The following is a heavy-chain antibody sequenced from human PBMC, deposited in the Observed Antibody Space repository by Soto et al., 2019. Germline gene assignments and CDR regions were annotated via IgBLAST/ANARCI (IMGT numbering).Heavy chain of an antibody. J-gene: IGHJ4*02. CDR3: ASDTNGDYANFDY. CDR1: GGTFSSYA. CDR2: IIPIFGTA. D-gene: IGHD4-17*01. Sequence: ASVKVSCKASGGTFSSYAISWVRQAPGQGLEWMGGIIPIFGTANYAQKFQGRVTITADESTSTAYMELSSLRSEDTAVYYCASDTNGDYANFDYWGQGTLVTVSS. V-gene: IGHV1-69*13.